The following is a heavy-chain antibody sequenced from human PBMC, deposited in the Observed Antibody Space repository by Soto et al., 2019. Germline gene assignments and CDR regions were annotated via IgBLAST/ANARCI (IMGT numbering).Heavy chain of an antibody. Sequence: QVQLVQSGGEVKKPGASVNISCKATGYTFISYSITWVRQAPGQGLEWMGWISTYNGNTKYAQSLQGRVTLTRDTSTIAAFLEIRVLRSDDTAIYYCAREGAHSTGWYDYFDQWGQGTLVAVSS. J-gene: IGHJ4*02. V-gene: IGHV1-18*04. D-gene: IGHD6-13*01. CDR1: GYTFISYS. CDR2: ISTYNGNT. CDR3: AREGAHSTGWYDYFDQ.